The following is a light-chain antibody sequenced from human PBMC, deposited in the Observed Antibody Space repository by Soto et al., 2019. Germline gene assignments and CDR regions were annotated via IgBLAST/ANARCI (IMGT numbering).Light chain of an antibody. Sequence: QSVLTQPASVSGSPGQSITISCTGTSSDVGGYNLVSWYRQHPGKAPKLMIYEGSKRPSGVSNRFSGSKSGNTASLTISGLQAEDEADYYCCSYAGSSTPYVFGTGTKVTVL. CDR1: SSDVGGYNL. CDR3: CSYAGSSTPYV. V-gene: IGLV2-23*01. CDR2: EGS. J-gene: IGLJ1*01.